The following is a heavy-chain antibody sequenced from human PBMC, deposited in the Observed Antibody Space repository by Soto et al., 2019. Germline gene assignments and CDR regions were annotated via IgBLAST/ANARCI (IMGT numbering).Heavy chain of an antibody. D-gene: IGHD5-12*01. J-gene: IGHJ5*02. CDR3: AREGYGKMSWFDT. V-gene: IGHV3-53*04. CDR1: GFTVSSNY. Sequence: GGSLRLSCAASGFTVSSNYMSWVRQAPGKGLEWVSVIYSGGSTYYADSVKGRFTISRHNSKNTLYLQMNSLRAEDTAVYYCAREGYGKMSWFDTWGQGTLVTVSS. CDR2: IYSGGST.